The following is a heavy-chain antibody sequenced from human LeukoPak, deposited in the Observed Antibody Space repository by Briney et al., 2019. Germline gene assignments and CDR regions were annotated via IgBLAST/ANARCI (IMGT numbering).Heavy chain of an antibody. CDR1: GYTFTGYY. CDR2: INPNSGGT. V-gene: IGHV1-2*02. J-gene: IGHJ6*02. D-gene: IGHD1-26*01. CDR3: ARDQQYSGSYYIYYYYGMDV. Sequence: GASVKVSCKASGYTFTGYYMHWVRQAPGQGLEWMGWINPNSGGTNYAQKFQGRVTMTRDTSISTAYMELSRLRSDDTAVYYCARDQQYSGSYYIYYYYGMDVWGQGTTVTVSS.